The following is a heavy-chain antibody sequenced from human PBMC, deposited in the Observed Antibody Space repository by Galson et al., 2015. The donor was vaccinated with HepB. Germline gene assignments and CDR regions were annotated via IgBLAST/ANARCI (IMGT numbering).Heavy chain of an antibody. CDR2: FRHAGGIT. J-gene: IGHJ6*02. CDR3: AKVVYRGYYSYYYGMDV. D-gene: IGHD4-23*01. V-gene: IGHV3-23*01. CDR1: GFTFGSYC. Sequence: SLRLSCAASGFTFGSYCMTWVRQAPGKRLEWVASFRHAGGITYYSDSVKGRFTISRDDSKNTLYLQMNSLRAEDTAVYYCAKVVYRGYYSYYYGMDVWGQGTTVTVSS.